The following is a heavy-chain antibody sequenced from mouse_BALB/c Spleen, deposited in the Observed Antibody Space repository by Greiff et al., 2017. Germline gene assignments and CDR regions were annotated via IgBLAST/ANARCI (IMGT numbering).Heavy chain of an antibody. V-gene: IGHV5-17*02. Sequence: EVKLVASGGGLVQPGGSRKLSCAASGFTFSSFGMHWVRQAPEKGLEWVAYISSGSSTIYYADTVKGRFTISRDNPKNTLFLQMTSLRSEDTAMYYCARGGFDYWGQGTTLTVSS. CDR3: ARGGFDY. J-gene: IGHJ2*01. CDR2: ISSGSSTI. CDR1: GFTFSSFG.